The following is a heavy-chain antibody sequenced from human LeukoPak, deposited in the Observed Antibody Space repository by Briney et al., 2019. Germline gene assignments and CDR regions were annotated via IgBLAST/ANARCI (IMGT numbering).Heavy chain of an antibody. V-gene: IGHV3-64*01. D-gene: IGHD4-17*01. J-gene: IGHJ3*02. CDR1: GFTFSSYA. CDR3: ARDKKSYGDYSGGFDI. Sequence: GGSLRLSCAASGFTFSSYAMHWVRQAPGKGLEYVSAISSNGGSTYYANSVKGRFTISRDNSKNTLYLQMGSLRAEDMAVYYCARDKKSYGDYSGGFDIWGQGTMVTVSS. CDR2: ISSNGGST.